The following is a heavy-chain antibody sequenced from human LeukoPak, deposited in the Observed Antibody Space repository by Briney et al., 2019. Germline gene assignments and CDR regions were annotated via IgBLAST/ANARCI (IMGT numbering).Heavy chain of an antibody. CDR3: ARGKDSVAGATNDY. J-gene: IGHJ4*02. D-gene: IGHD6-19*01. CDR2: ISSSGTYK. Sequence: GGSLRLSCAVSGFTFSSYSMSWVRQAPGKGLEWVSSISSSGTYKYYADSVKGRFTISRDNAKDSLYLQMNSLRAEDTAVYYCARGKDSVAGATNDYWGQGTLVTVSS. CDR1: GFTFSSYS. V-gene: IGHV3-21*01.